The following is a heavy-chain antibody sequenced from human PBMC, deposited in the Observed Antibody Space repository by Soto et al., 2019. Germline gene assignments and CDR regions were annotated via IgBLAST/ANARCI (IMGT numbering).Heavy chain of an antibody. D-gene: IGHD3-9*01. CDR2: IYYRGNA. Sequence: QLQLQESGPGLVKPSETLSLTCSVSDDSINSDKYYWGWIRQPPGKGLEWIGSIYYRGNAYYNPSLQTRVTISLDQSRSRFYLKLNSVTAADSAVYFCARLEGLATISYYFDFWGPGALVNVSS. CDR1: DDSINSDKYY. V-gene: IGHV4-39*01. CDR3: ARLEGLATISYYFDF. J-gene: IGHJ4*02.